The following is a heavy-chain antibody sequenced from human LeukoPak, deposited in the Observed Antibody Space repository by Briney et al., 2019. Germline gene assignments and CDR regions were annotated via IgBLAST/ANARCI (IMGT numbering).Heavy chain of an antibody. CDR2: IYYSGST. CDR1: GGSISSSSYY. Sequence: SETLSLTCTVSGGSISSSSYYWGWIRQPPGKGLEWIGSIYYSGSTYYNPSLKSRVTISVDTSKNQFSLKLSSVTAADTAVYYCARRGYPGAYWYFDLWGRGTLVTVSS. V-gene: IGHV4-39*07. J-gene: IGHJ2*01. CDR3: ARRGYPGAYWYFDL. D-gene: IGHD1-1*01.